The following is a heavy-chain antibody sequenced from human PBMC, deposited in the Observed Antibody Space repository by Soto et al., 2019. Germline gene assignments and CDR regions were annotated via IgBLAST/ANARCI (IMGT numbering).Heavy chain of an antibody. V-gene: IGHV1-2*02. Sequence: SVKVSCKASGYTFTGYYMHWVRQAPGQGLAWVGWINPNSGGTNYVQKFQGRVTMTRDTSISTAYMELSRLRSDDTAVYYCPRGEDIAVVVAATPGYWGQGTVVNVSS. J-gene: IGHJ4*02. CDR2: INPNSGGT. D-gene: IGHD2-15*01. CDR3: PRGEDIAVVVAATPGY. CDR1: GYTFTGYY.